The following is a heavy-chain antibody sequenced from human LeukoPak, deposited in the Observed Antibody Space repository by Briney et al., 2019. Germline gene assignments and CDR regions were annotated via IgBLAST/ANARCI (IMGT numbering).Heavy chain of an antibody. CDR3: AKAVAGTYYYGMDV. J-gene: IGHJ6*02. V-gene: IGHV3-23*01. CDR1: GFTFSNYA. D-gene: IGHD6-19*01. Sequence: GGSLRLSCAASGFTFSNYAMNWVRQAPGKGLEWVLAISGSGGTTYYADSVKGRFTISRDNSKDTLYLQMNRLTTEDAAVYYCAKAVAGTYYYGMDVWGQGTTVTVSS. CDR2: ISGSGGTT.